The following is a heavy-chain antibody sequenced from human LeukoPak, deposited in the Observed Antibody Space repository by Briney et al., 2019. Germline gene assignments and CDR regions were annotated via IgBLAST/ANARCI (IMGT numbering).Heavy chain of an antibody. Sequence: SETLSLTCTVSGYFITSGSGIYYSGWIRQSRGKGLEWIGSVFYSGSTSYNPSLKSRVTMSVDTSKNQFSLKLSSVTAADTAVYYCARNSTTVNHVYKFFDYWGRGTRVTVSS. D-gene: IGHD4-17*01. CDR3: ARNSTTVNHVYKFFDY. J-gene: IGHJ4*02. CDR1: GYFITSGSGIYY. CDR2: VFYSGST. V-gene: IGHV4-39*01.